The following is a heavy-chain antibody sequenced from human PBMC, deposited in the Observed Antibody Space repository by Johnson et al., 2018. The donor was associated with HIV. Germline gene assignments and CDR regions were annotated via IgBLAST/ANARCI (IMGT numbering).Heavy chain of an antibody. Sequence: VQLVESGGGVVRPGGSLRLSCAASGFTFDDYGMTWVRQAPGKGLEWVSRINWNGAITAYADSVKGRFTISRDNAKNSLYLQMNSLRAEDTALYYCARAKDAAYPYDAFDVWGHGTMVIVSA. J-gene: IGHJ3*01. CDR3: ARAKDAAYPYDAFDV. D-gene: IGHD2-15*01. V-gene: IGHV3-20*04. CDR2: INWNGAIT. CDR1: GFTFDDYG.